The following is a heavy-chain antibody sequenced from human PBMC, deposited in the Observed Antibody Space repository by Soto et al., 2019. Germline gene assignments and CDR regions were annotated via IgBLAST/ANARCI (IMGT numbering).Heavy chain of an antibody. Sequence: ASVKVSCKASGNTVPNYAIHWVRQAPEQRLEWMGWINGGNGNTDYSLHFQGRVTVTRDTSASTAYMELRSLRSDDTAVYYCARDQQTYMVRGVAEAPHWGQGTLVTVSS. CDR2: INGGNGNT. J-gene: IGHJ1*01. CDR3: ARDQQTYMVRGVAEAPH. CDR1: GNTVPNYA. D-gene: IGHD3-10*01. V-gene: IGHV1-3*01.